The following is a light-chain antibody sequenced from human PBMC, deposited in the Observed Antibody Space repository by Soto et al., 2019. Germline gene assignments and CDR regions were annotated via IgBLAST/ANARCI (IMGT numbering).Light chain of an antibody. J-gene: IGKJ1*01. Sequence: EIVMTQSPATLSVSPGERATLSCRASQSVSSNLAWYQQKPGQAPRLLIYSASTRATGIPARFSGSGSGTEFTLTISNLQSEDFAVYYCQQYNNWPPWTFGQGTKVDIK. CDR1: QSVSSN. CDR2: SAS. V-gene: IGKV3-15*01. CDR3: QQYNNWPPWT.